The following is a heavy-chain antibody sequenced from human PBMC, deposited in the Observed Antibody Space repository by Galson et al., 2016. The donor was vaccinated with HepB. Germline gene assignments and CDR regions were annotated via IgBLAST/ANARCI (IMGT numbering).Heavy chain of an antibody. CDR3: AREENWNGWGTDY. CDR1: GGSISSSNYY. V-gene: IGHV4-31*03. CDR2: IYYSGNT. J-gene: IGHJ4*02. D-gene: IGHD1-1*01. Sequence: TLSLTCTVSGGSISSSNYYWSWIRQHPGKGLEWIGYIYYSGNTYYNPSLKSRIIMSIDTSKNQFSLKLSSVTAADTAVYYCAREENWNGWGTDYWGQGTLVTVSS.